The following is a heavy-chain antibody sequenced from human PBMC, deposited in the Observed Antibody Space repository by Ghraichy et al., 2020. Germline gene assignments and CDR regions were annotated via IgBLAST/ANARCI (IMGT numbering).Heavy chain of an antibody. CDR2: IWDDGSNK. J-gene: IGHJ4*02. CDR1: GFTFSSYG. Sequence: GGSLRLSCATSGFTFSSYGVHWVRQSPGKGLEWVALIWDDGSNKYSADYVRGRFTISRDKSKNTLYLKMSSLRAEDTALYYCARGGYGFFPDDYWGQGTLVTVSS. V-gene: IGHV3-33*01. D-gene: IGHD5-18*01. CDR3: ARGGYGFFPDDY.